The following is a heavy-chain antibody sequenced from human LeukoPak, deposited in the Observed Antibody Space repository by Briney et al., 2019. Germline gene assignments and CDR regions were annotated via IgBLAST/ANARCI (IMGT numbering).Heavy chain of an antibody. J-gene: IGHJ4*02. CDR2: FDPEDGET. D-gene: IGHD2-2*01. V-gene: IGHV1-24*01. Sequence: HRASVKVSCKVSGDTLTELSMHWVRQAPGKGLEWMGGFDPEDGETIYAQKFQGRVTMTEDTSTDTAYMELSSLRSEDTAVYYCATGVPAAMLPYYFDYWGQGTLVTVSS. CDR3: ATGVPAAMLPYYFDY. CDR1: GDTLTELS.